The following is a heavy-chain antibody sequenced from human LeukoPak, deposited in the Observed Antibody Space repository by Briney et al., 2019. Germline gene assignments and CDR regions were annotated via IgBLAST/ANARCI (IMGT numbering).Heavy chain of an antibody. J-gene: IGHJ3*02. CDR1: GYTFTSYG. CDR2: MNPNSGNT. CDR3: ARVFPPPYYDFWSGCAFDI. Sequence: GASVEVSCKASGYTFTSYGINWVRQATGQGLEWMGWMNPNSGNTGYAQKFQGRVTMTRNTSISTAYMELSSLRSEDTAVYYCARVFPPPYYDFWSGCAFDIWGQGTMVTVSS. D-gene: IGHD3-3*01. V-gene: IGHV1-8*02.